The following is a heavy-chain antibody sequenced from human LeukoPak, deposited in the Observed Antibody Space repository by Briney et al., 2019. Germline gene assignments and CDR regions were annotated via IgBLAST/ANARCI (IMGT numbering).Heavy chain of an antibody. J-gene: IGHJ4*02. CDR2: IKQDGSEK. Sequence: GGSLILSCAASGFTFSGYWMSWVRQTSEKGLEWVANIKQDGSEKYYVDSVKGRFTISRDNAKNSLYLQMNSLRVDDTAVYYCARDKIVGPTTLDYWGQGTLVTVSS. D-gene: IGHD1-26*01. V-gene: IGHV3-7*01. CDR1: GFTFSGYW. CDR3: ARDKIVGPTTLDY.